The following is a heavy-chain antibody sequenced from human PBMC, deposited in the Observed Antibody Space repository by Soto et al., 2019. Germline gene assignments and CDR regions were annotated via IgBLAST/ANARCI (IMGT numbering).Heavy chain of an antibody. CDR3: ENSERSRGWQYYFDY. CDR2: ISGSGGST. CDR1: GFTFSSYA. V-gene: IGHV3-23*01. J-gene: IGHJ4*02. Sequence: GGSLRLSCAASGFTFSSYAMSWVRQSPGKGLEWVSAISGSGGSTYYADSVKGWFTISRDNSKNTLYLQMNSLRAEDTAVYYCENSERSRGWQYYFDYWGQGTLVTVSS. D-gene: IGHD6-19*01.